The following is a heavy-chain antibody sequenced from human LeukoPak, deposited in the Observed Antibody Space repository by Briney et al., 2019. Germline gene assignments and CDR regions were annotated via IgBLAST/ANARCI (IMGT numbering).Heavy chain of an antibody. V-gene: IGHV3-23*01. CDR1: GFTFSSYA. D-gene: IGHD2-21*02. CDR2: ISGSGGST. J-gene: IGHJ4*02. CDR3: AKEPVPYCGGDCYGFDY. Sequence: PGGSLRLSCAASGFTFSSYAMSWVRQAPGKGLEWVSAISGSGGSTYYADSVKGRFTISRDNSKNTLYLQMNSLRAEDTAVYYCAKEPVPYCGGDCYGFDYWGQGTLVTVSS.